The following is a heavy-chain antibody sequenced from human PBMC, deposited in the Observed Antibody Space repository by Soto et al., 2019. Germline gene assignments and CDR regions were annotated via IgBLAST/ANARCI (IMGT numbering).Heavy chain of an antibody. V-gene: IGHV3-53*04. J-gene: IGHJ3*02. D-gene: IGHD3-3*01. CDR1: GFTVSSSY. Sequence: EVQLVESGGGLVQPGGSLRLSCAASGFTVSSSYVSWVRQAPGKGLEWVSVIYSGGSTYYADSVKGRFTISRHNSKNTLYRQMNSLRAEDTAVYYCASGWRVDAFDIWGQGTMVTVSS. CDR3: ASGWRVDAFDI. CDR2: IYSGGST.